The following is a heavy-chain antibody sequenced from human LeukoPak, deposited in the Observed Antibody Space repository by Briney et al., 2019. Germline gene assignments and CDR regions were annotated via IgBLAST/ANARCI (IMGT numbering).Heavy chain of an antibody. CDR2: TYYRYKWKG. CDR1: GDSVSSNSAA. J-gene: IGHJ4*02. CDR3: ARLVGNSPDY. Sequence: SQTLSLTCAISGDSVSSNSAAWNWIRQSPSRGLEWLGRTYYRYKWKGDYAVSLRGRINISPDTSKNQFSLQLNSVSPEDSAVYYCARLVGNSPDYWGQGALVTVSS. D-gene: IGHD2/OR15-2a*01. V-gene: IGHV6-1*01.